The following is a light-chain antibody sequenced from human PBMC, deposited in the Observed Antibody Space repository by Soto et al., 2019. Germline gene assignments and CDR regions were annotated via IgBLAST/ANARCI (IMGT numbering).Light chain of an antibody. V-gene: IGKV3-20*01. CDR3: QQYGSSSWT. CDR2: GAS. CDR1: QSVSSDY. J-gene: IGKJ1*01. Sequence: EIVLTQSPGTLSLSPWERATLSCRASQSVSSDYLAWYHQKPGQPPRLLIYGASSRATGIPDRFSGSGSGTDFTLTISRLEPEDFAVYYCQQYGSSSWTFGQGTKVDIK.